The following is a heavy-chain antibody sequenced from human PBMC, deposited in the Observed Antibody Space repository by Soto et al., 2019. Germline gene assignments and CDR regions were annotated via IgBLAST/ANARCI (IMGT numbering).Heavy chain of an antibody. CDR1: EFSFNTYW. D-gene: IGHD4-17*01. V-gene: IGHV5-51*01. J-gene: IGHJ3*02. CDR3: TRDLDYGGNSEDIES. Sequence: RGESLNISCKGSEFSFNTYWIAWVRQRPGEGLKWMGIIYPDDSRTTYSPSFQGQVTISADKSINTAYPQWSSLKASDTAMYYCTRDLDYGGNSEDIESWGQGTRVSVSS. CDR2: IYPDDSRT.